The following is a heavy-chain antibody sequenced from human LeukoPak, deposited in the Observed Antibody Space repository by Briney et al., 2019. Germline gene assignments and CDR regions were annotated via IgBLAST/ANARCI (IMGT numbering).Heavy chain of an antibody. Sequence: GESLKISCKGSGYNFTTYWIGWVRQMPGKGLEWMGIIYSGDSDTRYSPSFQGQVTISADKSISTAYLQWSSLKASDTAMYYCARRGELLNLHMDVWGKGTTVTVSS. D-gene: IGHD1-26*01. CDR2: IYSGDSDT. CDR3: ARRGELLNLHMDV. J-gene: IGHJ6*03. V-gene: IGHV5-51*01. CDR1: GYNFTTYW.